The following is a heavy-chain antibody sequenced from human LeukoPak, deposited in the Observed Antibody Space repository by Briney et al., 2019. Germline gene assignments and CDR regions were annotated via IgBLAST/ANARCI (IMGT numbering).Heavy chain of an antibody. CDR2: IYTSGST. V-gene: IGHV4-61*02. Sequence: SQTLSLTCTVSGGSISSGSYYWRWIRQPAGKGLEWIGRIYTSGSTNYNPSLKSRFTISVDTSKNQFSLKLSSVTAADTAVYYCARGVSAAGTNWFDPWGQGTLVTVSS. D-gene: IGHD6-13*01. CDR3: ARGVSAAGTNWFDP. J-gene: IGHJ5*02. CDR1: GGSISSGSYY.